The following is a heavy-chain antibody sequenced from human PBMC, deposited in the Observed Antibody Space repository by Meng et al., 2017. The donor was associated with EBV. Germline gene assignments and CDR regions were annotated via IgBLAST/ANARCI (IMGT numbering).Heavy chain of an antibody. CDR2: LIPMVGAP. V-gene: IGHV1-69*01. D-gene: IGHD3-10*01. Sequence: QVQLLQSGAEVKKPGSSVKVSCRTSGGTLRSDAVSWVRQAPGQGLEWMGGLIPMVGAPHYAQKFQGRVTIIADESTSTHSMELNSLRSEDTAMYYCASESGRGFTPDYWGQGTLVTGSS. CDR3: ASESGRGFTPDY. CDR1: GGTLRSDA. J-gene: IGHJ4*02.